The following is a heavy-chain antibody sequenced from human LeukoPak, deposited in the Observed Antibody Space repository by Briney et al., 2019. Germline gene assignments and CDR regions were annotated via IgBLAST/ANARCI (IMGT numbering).Heavy chain of an antibody. CDR2: ISWNSGSI. J-gene: IGHJ4*02. V-gene: IGHV3-9*01. Sequence: GRSLRLSCAASGFTFDDYAMHWVRQAPGKGLEWVSGISWNSGSIGYADSVKGRFTISRDNSKNTLYLQMNSLRAEDTAVYYCARTGENGDFFDYWGQGTLVTVSS. CDR1: GFTFDDYA. CDR3: ARTGENGDFFDY. D-gene: IGHD4-17*01.